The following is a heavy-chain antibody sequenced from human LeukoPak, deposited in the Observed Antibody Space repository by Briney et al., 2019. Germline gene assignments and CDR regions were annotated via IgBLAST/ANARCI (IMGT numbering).Heavy chain of an antibody. V-gene: IGHV3-66*01. CDR3: ATDVRSSPLGF. J-gene: IGHJ4*01. CDR2: IYSGGST. Sequence: PGRSLRLSCAVSGFTVTNDYMNWVRQAPGEGLEWVSIIYSGGSTYYADSVKGRFTISRDSSNNTLFLQMTNLRAEDSGLYYCATDVRSSPLGFWGHGTLVTVSS. CDR1: GFTVTNDY. D-gene: IGHD6-19*01.